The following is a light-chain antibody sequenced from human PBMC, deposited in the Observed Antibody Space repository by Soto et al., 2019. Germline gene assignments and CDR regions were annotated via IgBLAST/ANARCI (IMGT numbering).Light chain of an antibody. CDR1: MRDVGAYNL. V-gene: IGLV2-14*01. CDR2: EVR. CDR3: RAYSARSTMV. J-gene: IGLJ3*02. Sequence: QSALTQPASVSGSAGQSITIPCSGTMRDVGAYNLVSWYQQPPGTAPKLIIYEVRNRPSGISSRFSGSRSGNTASLTISGLQYEDEGDYYCRAYSARSTMVFGGGTKLTVL.